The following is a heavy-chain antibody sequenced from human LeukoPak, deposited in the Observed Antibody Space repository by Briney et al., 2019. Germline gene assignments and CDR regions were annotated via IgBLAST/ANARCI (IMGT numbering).Heavy chain of an antibody. Sequence: SETLSLTCTVSGGSISSSSYYWGWIRQPPGKGLEWIGSIYYSGSTYYNPSLKSRVTISVDTSKNQFSLKLSSVTAADTAVYYCARDSRSSGWYVGEAYDYWGQGTLVTVSS. CDR2: IYYSGST. J-gene: IGHJ4*02. CDR3: ARDSRSSGWYVGEAYDY. CDR1: GGSISSSSYY. D-gene: IGHD6-19*01. V-gene: IGHV4-39*07.